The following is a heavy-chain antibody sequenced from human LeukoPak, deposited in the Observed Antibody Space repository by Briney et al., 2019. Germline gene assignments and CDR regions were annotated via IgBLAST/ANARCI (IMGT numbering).Heavy chain of an antibody. Sequence: PSQTLSLTCTVSGGSIRSGDYSWNWIRQHPGKGLEWIGYIYYSGSTYYNPSLTSRVTMSVYTSKNQFSLKLSCVTAADTAIYYCARDHTETSSLNFRNYYYYGMDIWGQGTTVIVSS. D-gene: IGHD4-11*01. V-gene: IGHV4-31*03. CDR1: GGSIRSGDYS. CDR3: ARDHTETSSLNFRNYYYYGMDI. J-gene: IGHJ6*02. CDR2: IYYSGST.